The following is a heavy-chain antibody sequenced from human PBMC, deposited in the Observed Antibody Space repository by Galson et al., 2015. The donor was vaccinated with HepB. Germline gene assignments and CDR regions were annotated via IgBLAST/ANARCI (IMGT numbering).Heavy chain of an antibody. Sequence: SLRLSCAASGFTFSSYGMHWVRQAPGKGLEWAAMISYDGRNKYYADSVKGRFTISRDNSKNTLYLQMNSLRAEDTAEYYCAKPANWNYPFSASDIWGQGTMVTVSS. J-gene: IGHJ3*02. D-gene: IGHD1-7*01. CDR1: GFTFSSYG. CDR3: AKPANWNYPFSASDI. CDR2: ISYDGRNK. V-gene: IGHV3-30*18.